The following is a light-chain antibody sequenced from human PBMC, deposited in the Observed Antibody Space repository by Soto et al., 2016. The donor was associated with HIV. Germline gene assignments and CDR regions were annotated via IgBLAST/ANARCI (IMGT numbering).Light chain of an antibody. CDR2: QDN. CDR1: KLGDKY. V-gene: IGLV3-1*01. Sequence: SYELTQPPSVSVSPGQTASITCFGDKLGDKYVCWYQQKPGQSPVLVIYQDNKRPSGIPERFSGSNSGNTATLTISGTQARDEADYYCQAWDNSTGVFGGGTKLTVL. CDR3: QAWDNSTGV. J-gene: IGLJ2*01.